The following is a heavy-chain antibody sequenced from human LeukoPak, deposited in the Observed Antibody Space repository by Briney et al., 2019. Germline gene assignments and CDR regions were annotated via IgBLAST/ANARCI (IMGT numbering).Heavy chain of an antibody. CDR2: ISSSGSTI. V-gene: IGHV3-11*01. J-gene: IGHJ5*02. CDR3: ARDDYSSSWYVWFDP. CDR1: GFTFSDYY. Sequence: GGSLRLSCAASGFTFSDYYMSWIRQALGKGLEWVSYISSSGSTIYYADSVKGRFTISRDNAKNSLYLQMNSLRAEDTAVYYCARDDYSSSWYVWFDPWGQGTLVTVSS. D-gene: IGHD6-13*01.